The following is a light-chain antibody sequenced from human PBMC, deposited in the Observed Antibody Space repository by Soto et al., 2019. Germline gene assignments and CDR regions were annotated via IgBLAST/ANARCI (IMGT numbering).Light chain of an antibody. CDR2: GAS. CDR1: QSVSSSY. J-gene: IGKJ4*01. V-gene: IGKV3-20*01. CDR3: QQYGSSSLT. Sequence: EIVLTQSPGTLSLSPGERATLSCRASQSVSSSYLDWYQQKVGQAPRLLIHGASSRATGIPDRFSGSGSGTDFTLTISRLEPEDFAVYYCQQYGSSSLTFGGGTKVEIK.